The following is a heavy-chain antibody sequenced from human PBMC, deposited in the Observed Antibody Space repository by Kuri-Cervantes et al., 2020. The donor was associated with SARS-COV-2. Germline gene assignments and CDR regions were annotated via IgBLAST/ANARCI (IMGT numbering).Heavy chain of an antibody. CDR1: GGSFSGYY. J-gene: IGHJ2*01. D-gene: IGHD4-17*01. CDR2: INHSGST. CDR3: ARVDGDYVDWYFDL. V-gene: IGHV4-34*01. Sequence: ESLKISCAVYGGSFSGYYWGWIRQPPGKGLEWIGEINHSGSTNYNPSLKSRVTISVDTSKNQFSLKLSSVTAADTAVYYCARVDGDYVDWYFDLWGRGTRVTVSS.